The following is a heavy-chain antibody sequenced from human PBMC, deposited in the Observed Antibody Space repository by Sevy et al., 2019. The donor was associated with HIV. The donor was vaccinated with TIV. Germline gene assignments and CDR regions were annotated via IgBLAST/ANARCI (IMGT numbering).Heavy chain of an antibody. J-gene: IGHJ4*02. D-gene: IGHD2-21*02. CDR1: GFTFDDYG. CDR2: MRSKTYGGTI. V-gene: IGHV3-49*03. Sequence: GGSLRLSCIGSGFTFDDYGVSWFRQAPGKGLEWVGFMRSKTYGGTIEYAASVKGRFTMSRDDSKSIAYLQMNSLKIEDTAVYYCSRALGSYGDDFTPWGQGTLVTVSS. CDR3: SRALGSYGDDFTP.